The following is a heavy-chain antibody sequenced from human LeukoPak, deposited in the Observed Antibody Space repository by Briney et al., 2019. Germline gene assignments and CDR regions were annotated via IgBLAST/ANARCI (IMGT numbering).Heavy chain of an antibody. CDR3: ARGITMIVDWFDL. D-gene: IGHD3-22*01. CDR2: ISSSGSTI. CDR1: GFTFSSYE. Sequence: GGSLRLSCAASGFTFSSYEMNWVRQAPGKGLEWVSYISSSGSTIYYADSVKGRFTISRDNAKNSLYLQMNSLRAEDTAVYYCARGITMIVDWFDLWGQGTLVTVSS. J-gene: IGHJ5*02. V-gene: IGHV3-48*03.